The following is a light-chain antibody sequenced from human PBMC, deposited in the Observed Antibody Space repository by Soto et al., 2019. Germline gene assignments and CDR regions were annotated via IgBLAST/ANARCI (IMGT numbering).Light chain of an antibody. Sequence: EIVMTQSPATLSLSPGERATLSCRASQSISNNLAWYQQKPGQAPRLLIYGASTRATGMPARFSGSGSGTEFTLTISRLQSEDVAVYHCQQYHIWPTFGGGPKVEIK. CDR1: QSISNN. J-gene: IGKJ4*01. CDR3: QQYHIWPT. CDR2: GAS. V-gene: IGKV3-15*01.